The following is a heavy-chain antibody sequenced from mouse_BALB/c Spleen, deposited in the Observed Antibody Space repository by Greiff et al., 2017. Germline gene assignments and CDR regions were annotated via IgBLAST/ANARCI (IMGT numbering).Heavy chain of an antibody. CDR2: ISSGSSTI. J-gene: IGHJ3*01. V-gene: IGHV5-17*02. CDR1: GFTFSSFG. CDR3: ARQLGLRGFAY. D-gene: IGHD3-1*01. Sequence: EVHLVESGGGLVQPGGSRKLSCAASGFTFSSFGMHWVRQAPEKGLEWVAYISSGSSTIYYADTVKGRFTISRDNPKNTLFLQMTSLRSEDTAMYYCARQLGLRGFAYWGQGTLVTVSA.